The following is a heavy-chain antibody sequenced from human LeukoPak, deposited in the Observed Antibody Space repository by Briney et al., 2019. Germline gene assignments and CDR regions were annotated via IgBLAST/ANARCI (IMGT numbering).Heavy chain of an antibody. J-gene: IGHJ6*02. CDR3: ARQMFLGGMDV. CDR1: GASISSYF. D-gene: IGHD2/OR15-2a*01. CDR2: IYDSGST. Sequence: SETLSLTCSVSGASISSYFWSWIRQPPGKGLEWIGYIYDSGSTNYNPSLKSRVTISVDTSKDHFSLRLSSVTAADSAVYYCARQMFLGGMDVWGQGTTVTVSS. V-gene: IGHV4-59*08.